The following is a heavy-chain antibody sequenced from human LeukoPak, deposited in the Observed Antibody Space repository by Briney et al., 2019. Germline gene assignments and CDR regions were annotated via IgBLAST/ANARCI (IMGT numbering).Heavy chain of an antibody. Sequence: ASVKVSCKASGYTFTSYAIHWVRQAPGQGLEWMGWISAYNGNTNYAQKLQGRVTMTTDTSTSTAYMELRSLRSDDTAVYYCARADIVGATYYFDYWGQGTLVTVSS. J-gene: IGHJ4*02. D-gene: IGHD1-26*01. CDR3: ARADIVGATYYFDY. CDR1: GYTFTSYA. CDR2: ISAYNGNT. V-gene: IGHV1-18*04.